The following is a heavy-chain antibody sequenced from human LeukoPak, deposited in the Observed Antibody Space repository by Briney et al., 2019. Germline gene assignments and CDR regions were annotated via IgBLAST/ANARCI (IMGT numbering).Heavy chain of an antibody. Sequence: TSETLSLTCTVSGGSLSSYYWSWIRQPPGKGLEWIRYIYYSGSTNYNPSLKSRVTISVDTSKNQFSLKLSSVTAADTAVYYCARGGYSYYEYFQHWGQGTLVTVSS. V-gene: IGHV4-59*01. CDR1: GGSLSSYY. J-gene: IGHJ1*01. CDR3: ARGGYSYYEYFQH. CDR2: IYYSGST. D-gene: IGHD5-18*01.